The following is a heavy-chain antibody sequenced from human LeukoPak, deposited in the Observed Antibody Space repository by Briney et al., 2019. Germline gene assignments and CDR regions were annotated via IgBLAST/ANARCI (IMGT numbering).Heavy chain of an antibody. CDR3: AREILGGFNPGAY. V-gene: IGHV4-4*02. Sequence: LEALSLTCTVPLDSTTSNFWSWVRQPPGKGLEWIGEIHRSGSPNYNPSLQSRVTISIDRSRNQIALELSSVTAADTAVYYCAREILGGFNPGAYWGQGTLVTVSS. CDR2: IHRSGSP. D-gene: IGHD1-14*01. CDR1: LDSTTSNF. J-gene: IGHJ4*02.